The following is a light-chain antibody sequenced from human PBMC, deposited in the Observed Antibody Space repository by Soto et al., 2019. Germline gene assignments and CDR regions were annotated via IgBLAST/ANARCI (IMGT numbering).Light chain of an antibody. CDR3: QSYDRSLSGYV. Sequence: QSVLTQPPSVSGTPGQWVTISCTGSSSNFGAGFDVHWYQQLPGTAPKLLIYGITNRPSGVPDRFSGSKSGTSASLAITGGQADDEAVYYCQSYDRSLSGYVFGTGTKLTVL. J-gene: IGLJ1*01. V-gene: IGLV1-40*01. CDR1: SSNFGAGFD. CDR2: GIT.